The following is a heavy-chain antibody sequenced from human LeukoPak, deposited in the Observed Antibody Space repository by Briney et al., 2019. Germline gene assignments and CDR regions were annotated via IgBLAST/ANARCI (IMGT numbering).Heavy chain of an antibody. CDR1: GFTFTNYA. Sequence: GGSLRLSCAASGFTFTNYAMSWVRQSPKKGLEWVSVISASGGSTNYADSVKGRFTISRDNSKNTLYLQMNSLRAEDTAVYYCARDTSPSMVRGVTVNWGQGTLVTVSS. J-gene: IGHJ4*02. CDR3: ARDTSPSMVRGVTVN. D-gene: IGHD3-10*01. V-gene: IGHV3-23*01. CDR2: ISASGGST.